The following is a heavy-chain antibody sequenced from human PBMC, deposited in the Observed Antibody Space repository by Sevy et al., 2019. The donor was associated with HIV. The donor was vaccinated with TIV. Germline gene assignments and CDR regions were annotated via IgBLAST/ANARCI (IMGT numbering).Heavy chain of an antibody. Sequence: GESLKISCVTSGFSFSDYHMSWIRLAPGKGLEWISHITSSHGAKVYGDSVRGRFDISRDNARKSVYLQMNRLQVEDTATYFCVGRRYRVGHSWSYFFDFWGQGTPVTVSS. D-gene: IGHD5-18*01. CDR2: ITSSHGAK. V-gene: IGHV3-11*01. CDR3: VGRRYRVGHSWSYFFDF. CDR1: GFSFSDYH. J-gene: IGHJ4*02.